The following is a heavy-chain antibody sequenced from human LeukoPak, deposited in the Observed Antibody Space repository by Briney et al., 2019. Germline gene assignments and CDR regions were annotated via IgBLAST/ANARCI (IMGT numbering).Heavy chain of an antibody. D-gene: IGHD3-3*01. CDR3: ARVEKKRDFWSAFGAFDI. J-gene: IGHJ3*02. CDR1: GGTFSSYA. V-gene: IGHV1-69*13. Sequence: EASVKVSCKASGGTFSSYAISWVRQAPGQGLEWMGGIIPIFGTANYAQKFQGRVTITADESTSTAYMELSSLRSEDTAVYYCARVEKKRDFWSAFGAFDIWGQGTMVTVSS. CDR2: IIPIFGTA.